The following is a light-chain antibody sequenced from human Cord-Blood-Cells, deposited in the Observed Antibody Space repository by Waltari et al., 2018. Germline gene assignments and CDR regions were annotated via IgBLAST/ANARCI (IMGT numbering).Light chain of an antibody. CDR2: SNN. V-gene: IGLV1-44*01. CDR1: SSNIGSNH. Sequence: QSVLPQPPSASRTPGQRVPISCSGSSSNIGSNHVNWYQQLPGTAPKLLIYSNNQRPSGVPDRFSGSKSGTSASLAISGLQSEDEADYYCAAWDDSLNGYVFGTGTKVTVL. J-gene: IGLJ1*01. CDR3: AAWDDSLNGYV.